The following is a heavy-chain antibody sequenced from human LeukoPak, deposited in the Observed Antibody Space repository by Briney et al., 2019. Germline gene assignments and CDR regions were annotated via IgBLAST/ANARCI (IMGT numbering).Heavy chain of an antibody. CDR2: IYTSGST. J-gene: IGHJ4*02. Sequence: PSQTLSLTCTVSGGSISSGSYYWSWIRQPAGKGLEWIGRIYTSGSTNYNPSLKSRVTISVDTSKNQFSLKLSSVTAADTAVYYCARAGQYGPFGYWGQGTLVTVSS. CDR3: ARAGQYGPFGY. V-gene: IGHV4-61*02. D-gene: IGHD3-10*01. CDR1: GGSISSGSYY.